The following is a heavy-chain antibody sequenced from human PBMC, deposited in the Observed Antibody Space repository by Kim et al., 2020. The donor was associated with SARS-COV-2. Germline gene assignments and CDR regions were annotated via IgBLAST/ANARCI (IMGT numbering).Heavy chain of an antibody. CDR2: ISGDGGST. CDR1: GFTFDDYA. D-gene: IGHD5-18*01. CDR3: AKDTQGYSYGEGLDY. J-gene: IGHJ4*02. Sequence: GGSLRLSCAASGFTFDDYAMHWVRQAPGKGLEWVSLISGDGGSTYYADSVKGRFTISRDNSKNSLYLQMNSLRTEDTALYYCAKDTQGYSYGEGLDYWGQGTLVTVSS. V-gene: IGHV3-43*02.